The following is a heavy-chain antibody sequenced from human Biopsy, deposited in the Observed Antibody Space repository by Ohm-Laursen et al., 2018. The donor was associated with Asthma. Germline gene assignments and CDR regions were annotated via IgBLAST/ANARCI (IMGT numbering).Heavy chain of an antibody. V-gene: IGHV1-69*01. J-gene: IGHJ4*02. CDR2: INADIGTT. CDR3: ARKAGSCISRTCYSLDF. CDR1: GGTFNTYV. Sequence: SSVKVSCKALGGTFNTYVISWVRQAPGQGLEWMGGINADIGTTTYPQKFQDRVTMTADDSTSTVYMELSSLRSEDTAVYYCARKAGSCISRTCYSLDFWGQGTLVTVSS. D-gene: IGHD2-2*01.